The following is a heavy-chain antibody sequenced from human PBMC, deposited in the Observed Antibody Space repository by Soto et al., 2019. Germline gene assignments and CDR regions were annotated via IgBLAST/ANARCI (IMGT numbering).Heavy chain of an antibody. CDR1: GYTFTTYG. D-gene: IGHD3-22*01. V-gene: IGHV1-18*04. CDR3: ARGDYYDSSSAFDI. Sequence: GASVKVSCKASGYTFTTYGINWVRQAPGQGLEWMGWISGYNGNTKSAQKFQGRVTVTTDTSTTTSYMELRSLTSDDTAVYYCARGDYYDSSSAFDIWGQGTMVTVS. J-gene: IGHJ3*02. CDR2: ISGYNGNT.